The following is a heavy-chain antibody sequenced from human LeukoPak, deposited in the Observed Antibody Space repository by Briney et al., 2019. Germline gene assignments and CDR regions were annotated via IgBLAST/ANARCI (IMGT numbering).Heavy chain of an antibody. V-gene: IGHV1-69*04. Sequence: ASVKVSCKASGGTFSSYAISWVRQAPGQGLEWMGRIIPILGTANYAQKFQGRVTITADKSTSTAYMELSSLRSEGTAVYYCARGGVEVVPAAIVHYGMDVWGQGTTVTVPS. CDR1: GGTFSSYA. CDR3: ARGGVEVVPAAIVHYGMDV. J-gene: IGHJ6*02. CDR2: IIPILGTA. D-gene: IGHD2-2*02.